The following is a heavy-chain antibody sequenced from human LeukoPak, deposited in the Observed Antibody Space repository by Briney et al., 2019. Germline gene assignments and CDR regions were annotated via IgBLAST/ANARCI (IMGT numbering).Heavy chain of an antibody. D-gene: IGHD2-2*01. Sequence: PSETLSLTCTVSGDSLGSGDYYWNWIRQHPEKGLEWIGYIYHSGSPYYNPSLKSRTSISIDTSKNQVSLKLASVTVADTAVYYCARGITSCYDHWGQGTLVTVSS. CDR2: IYHSGSP. V-gene: IGHV4-31*03. CDR1: GDSLGSGDYY. CDR3: ARGITSCYDH. J-gene: IGHJ4*02.